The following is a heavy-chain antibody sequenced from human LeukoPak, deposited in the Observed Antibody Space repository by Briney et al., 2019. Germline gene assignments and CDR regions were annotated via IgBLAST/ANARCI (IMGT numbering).Heavy chain of an antibody. CDR2: ISHSGTT. CDR1: GGSISSSNW. D-gene: IGHD4/OR15-4a*01. Sequence: SETLSLTCTVSGGSISSSNWWSWVRRPPGKGLEWIGEISHSGTTNYKPSLKSRVTISLDQSKIQVSLGLNSVTAADTAVYYCASMVPTLRYFQHWGQGTLVTVSS. CDR3: ASMVPTLRYFQH. J-gene: IGHJ1*01. V-gene: IGHV4-4*02.